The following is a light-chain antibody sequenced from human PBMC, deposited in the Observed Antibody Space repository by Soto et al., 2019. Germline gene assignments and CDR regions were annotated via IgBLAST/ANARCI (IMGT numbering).Light chain of an antibody. CDR2: EGS. CDR3: CSYAGISTWV. CDR1: SSDVGSYNL. V-gene: IGLV2-23*01. Sequence: QSALPQPASVSGSPGQSITISCTGTSSDVGSYNLVSWYQQHPGKAPKLMIYEGSKRPSGVSNRFSGSKSGNTASLTISGLQAEDEADYYCCSYAGISTWVFGGGTKRTVL. J-gene: IGLJ3*02.